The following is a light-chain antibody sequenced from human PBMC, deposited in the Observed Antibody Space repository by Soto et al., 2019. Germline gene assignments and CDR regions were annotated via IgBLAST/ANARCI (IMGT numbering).Light chain of an antibody. CDR2: GAS. Sequence: LVLTQSPGTLSLSPGERATLSCRASQSVSSSYLAWYQQKPGQAPRLLIYGASSRATGIPDRFSGSGSGTDFTLTISRLEPEDFAVYYCQQYGNSPPGTCGQGTKVEIK. V-gene: IGKV3-20*01. J-gene: IGKJ1*01. CDR1: QSVSSSY. CDR3: QQYGNSPPGT.